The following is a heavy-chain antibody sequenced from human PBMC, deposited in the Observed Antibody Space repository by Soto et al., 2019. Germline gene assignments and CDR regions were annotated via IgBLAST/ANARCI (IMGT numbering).Heavy chain of an antibody. Sequence: SVKVSCKASGGTFSSYAISWVRQAPGQGLEWMGGIIPIFGTANYAQKFQGRVTITADESTSTAYMELSSLRSEDTAVYYCAREAGLGYSYDNWFDPWGQGTLVTVSS. D-gene: IGHD5-18*01. CDR2: IIPIFGTA. J-gene: IGHJ5*02. V-gene: IGHV1-69*13. CDR1: GGTFSSYA. CDR3: AREAGLGYSYDNWFDP.